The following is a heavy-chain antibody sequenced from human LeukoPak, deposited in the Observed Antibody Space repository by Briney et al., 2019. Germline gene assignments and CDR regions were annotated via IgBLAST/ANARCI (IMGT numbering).Heavy chain of an antibody. CDR1: GCSITSYY. J-gene: IGHJ6*03. CDR2: IHYSGST. CDR3: ARDRYIFAGPDAYYYMDV. Sequence: SETLSLTCAVSGCSITSYYWSWIRQPPGKGLEWIGYIHYSGSTNYNPSLKSRVTISVDTSKNQFSLKLNSVTAADTAVYYCARDRYIFAGPDAYYYMDVWGKGTTVTISS. D-gene: IGHD5-18*01. V-gene: IGHV4-59*01.